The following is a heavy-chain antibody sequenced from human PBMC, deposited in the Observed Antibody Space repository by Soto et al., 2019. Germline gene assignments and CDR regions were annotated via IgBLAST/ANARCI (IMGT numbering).Heavy chain of an antibody. J-gene: IGHJ4*02. CDR2: ISGSGGST. Sequence: EVQLLESGGGLVQPGGSLRLSCAASGFTFSSYAMSWVRQAPGKWLEWVSAISGSGGSTYYADSVKGRFTISTDNSKNTLYRQMNSLRAEDTALYYCAKQVERQLGDLDYWGQGHLVTASS. V-gene: IGHV3-23*01. CDR3: AKQVERQLGDLDY. D-gene: IGHD5-18*01. CDR1: GFTFSSYA.